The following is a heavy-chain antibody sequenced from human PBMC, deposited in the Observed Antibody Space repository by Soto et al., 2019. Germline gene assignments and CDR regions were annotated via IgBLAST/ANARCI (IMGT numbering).Heavy chain of an antibody. CDR2: IIPIFGTA. D-gene: IGHD6-6*01. V-gene: IGHV1-69*01. Sequence: QVQLVQSGVEWRKPGPSVKVSSKASEATFSTKAITWLRQPPEQGLEWMGGIIPIFGTANYAQKFQGRVTITADESTSTAYMELSSLRSEDTAVYYCANQYSSYSGQWFDPWGQGTLVTVSS. CDR1: EATFSTKA. CDR3: ANQYSSYSGQWFDP. J-gene: IGHJ5*02.